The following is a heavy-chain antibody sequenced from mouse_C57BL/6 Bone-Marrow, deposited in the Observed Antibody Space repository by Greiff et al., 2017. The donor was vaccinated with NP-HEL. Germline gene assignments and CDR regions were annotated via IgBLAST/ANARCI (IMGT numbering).Heavy chain of an antibody. Sequence: EVHLVESGGGLVKPGGSLKLSCAASGFTFSDYGMHWVRQAPEKGLEWVAYISSGSSTIYYADTVKGRFTISRDNAKNTLFLQMTSLRSEDTAMYYCARGAYYSNYVLYYYAMDYWGQGTSVTVSS. J-gene: IGHJ4*01. CDR3: ARGAYYSNYVLYYYAMDY. CDR1: GFTFSDYG. D-gene: IGHD2-5*01. CDR2: ISSGSSTI. V-gene: IGHV5-17*01.